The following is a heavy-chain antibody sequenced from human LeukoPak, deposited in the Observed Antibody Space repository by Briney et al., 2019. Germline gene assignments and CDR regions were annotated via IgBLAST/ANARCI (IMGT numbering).Heavy chain of an antibody. Sequence: GASVKVSCKVSGYTLTELPMHWVRQAPGKGLEWMGGFDPEDGETIYAQKFQGRVTMTEDTSTDTAYMELSSLRSEDTAVYCCATSRDIVVVPAALGMYNWFDPWGQGTLVTVSS. CDR2: FDPEDGET. D-gene: IGHD2-2*01. V-gene: IGHV1-24*01. CDR1: GYTLTELP. CDR3: ATSRDIVVVPAALGMYNWFDP. J-gene: IGHJ5*02.